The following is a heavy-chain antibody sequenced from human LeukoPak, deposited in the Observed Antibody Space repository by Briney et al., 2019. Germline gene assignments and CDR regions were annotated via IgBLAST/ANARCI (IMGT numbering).Heavy chain of an antibody. V-gene: IGHV4-38-2*02. D-gene: IGHD1-26*01. Sequence: SETLSLTWTVSGYSISSGYYWCWIRQPPGKGLEWIGSIYHSGSTYYTPSLKSRVTISVDRSKNQFSLKLSSVTAADTAVYYCAREGELQSLDYWGQGTLVTVSS. CDR1: GYSISSGYY. CDR2: IYHSGST. J-gene: IGHJ4*02. CDR3: AREGELQSLDY.